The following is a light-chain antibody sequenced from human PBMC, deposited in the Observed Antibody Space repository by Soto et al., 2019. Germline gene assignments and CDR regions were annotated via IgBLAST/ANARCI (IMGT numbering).Light chain of an antibody. V-gene: IGKV3-15*01. Sequence: EIVLTQSPATPSLSPGERATLSCRASQSVSSYLAWYQQKPGQAPRLLIYGASTRATGIPARFSGSGSGTEFTLTISSLQSEDFAVYYCHQYNNWPSWTFGQGTKVDIK. J-gene: IGKJ1*01. CDR1: QSVSSY. CDR3: HQYNNWPSWT. CDR2: GAS.